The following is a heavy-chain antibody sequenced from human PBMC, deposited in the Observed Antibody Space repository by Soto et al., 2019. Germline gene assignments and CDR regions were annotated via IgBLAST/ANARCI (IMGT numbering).Heavy chain of an antibody. D-gene: IGHD3-9*01. Sequence: QVQLVQSGADVKKPGSSVKISCKSSEYTFASSFVHWVRQAPGQGLEWMGIISPSGDPATYAPKFQGIVSMIWDTSTSTVYMDLSSLTSQDTAMYFCARGLTTTSYYTWGQGTLVTVSS. CDR1: EYTFASSF. V-gene: IGHV1-46*01. CDR3: ARGLTTTSYYT. J-gene: IGHJ4*02. CDR2: ISPSGDPA.